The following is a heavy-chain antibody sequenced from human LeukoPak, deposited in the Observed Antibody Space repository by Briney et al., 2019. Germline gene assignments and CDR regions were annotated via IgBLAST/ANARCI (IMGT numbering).Heavy chain of an antibody. D-gene: IGHD6-13*01. Sequence: SETLSLTCTVSGGSISSSSYYCGWIRQPPGKGLEWIGSIYYSGSTYYNPSLKSRVTISVDTSKNQFSLKLSSVTAADTAVYYCARHRIAAVDDAFDIWGQGTMVTVSS. CDR1: GGSISSSSYY. V-gene: IGHV4-39*01. CDR3: ARHRIAAVDDAFDI. CDR2: IYYSGST. J-gene: IGHJ3*02.